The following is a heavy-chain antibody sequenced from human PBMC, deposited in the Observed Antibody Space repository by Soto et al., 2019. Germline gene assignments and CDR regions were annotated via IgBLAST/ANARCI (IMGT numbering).Heavy chain of an antibody. CDR1: GFTFSSYA. V-gene: IGHV3-23*01. CDR2: ISSGGGSP. Sequence: GGSLRLSCAASGFTFSSYAMNWVRQAPGKGLEWVSAISSGGGSPYYADSVKGRFTISRDNSKNTLYLQMNDLRAEDTAVYFCAKGDGRIVPRHFDYWGQGTLVTVSS. D-gene: IGHD6-6*01. J-gene: IGHJ4*02. CDR3: AKGDGRIVPRHFDY.